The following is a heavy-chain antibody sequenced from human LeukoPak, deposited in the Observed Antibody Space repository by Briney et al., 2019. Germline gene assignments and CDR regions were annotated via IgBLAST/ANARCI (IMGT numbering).Heavy chain of an antibody. Sequence: ASVKVSCKASGYTFTSYGIRWVRQAPGQELEWMGWISAYNGNTNYAQKLQGRVTMTTDTSTSTAYMELRSLRSDDTAVYYCALTGVVAGADYWGQGILVTVSS. CDR1: GYTFTSYG. D-gene: IGHD2-15*01. J-gene: IGHJ4*02. CDR2: ISAYNGNT. V-gene: IGHV1-18*01. CDR3: ALTGVVAGADY.